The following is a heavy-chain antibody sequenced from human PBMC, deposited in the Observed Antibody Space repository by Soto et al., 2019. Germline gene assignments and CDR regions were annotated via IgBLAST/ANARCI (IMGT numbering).Heavy chain of an antibody. V-gene: IGHV3-30*18. CDR1: GFTLSSYG. J-gene: IGHJ4*02. CDR3: AKDAREQTPESYFEY. CDR2: ISYDGSNK. D-gene: IGHD1-26*01. Sequence: PGGSLRLSCAASGFTLSSYGMHWVRQAPGKGLEWVAVISYDGSNKYYADSVKGRFTISRDNSKNTLYLQMNSLRAEDTAVYYCAKDAREQTPESYFEYWGQGTLVTVSS.